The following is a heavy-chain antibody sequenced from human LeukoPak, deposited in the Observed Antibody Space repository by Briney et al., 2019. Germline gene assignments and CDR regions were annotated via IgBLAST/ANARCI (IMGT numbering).Heavy chain of an antibody. CDR2: IYYSGST. J-gene: IGHJ4*02. CDR1: GGSISSSSYY. D-gene: IGHD3-22*01. Sequence: SETLFLTCTVSGGSISSSSYYWGWIRQPPGKGLEWIGSIYYSGSTYYNPSLKSRVTISVDTSKNQFSLKLSSVTAADTAVYYCARRNYYDSSGYFDYWGQGTLVTVSS. V-gene: IGHV4-39*01. CDR3: ARRNYYDSSGYFDY.